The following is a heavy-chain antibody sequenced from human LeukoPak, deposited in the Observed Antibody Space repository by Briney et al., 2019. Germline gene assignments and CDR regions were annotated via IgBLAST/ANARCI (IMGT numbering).Heavy chain of an antibody. V-gene: IGHV4-4*07. CDR1: GGSISTYY. CDR2: IYVSGTT. J-gene: IGHJ1*01. D-gene: IGHD5-12*01. Sequence: PSETLSLTCTVPGGSISTYYWSWIRQPAGKGLEWIGRIYVSGTTNYNPSLKSRLTMSVDASRNQFSLNLRSVTAADTAVYYCARGGPDLAREYFQYWGQGTLVSVS. CDR3: ARGGPDLAREYFQY.